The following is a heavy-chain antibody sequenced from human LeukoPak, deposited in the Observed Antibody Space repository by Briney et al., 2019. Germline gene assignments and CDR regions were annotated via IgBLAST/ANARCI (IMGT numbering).Heavy chain of an antibody. Sequence: SETLSLTCTVSGGSISSGSYYWSWIRQPAGKGLEWIGRIHTSGNTNYNPSLKSRVSISLDTSKNQFSLKLSSVTAADTAVYYCARGLVLVPAAMFHPQQRTYVGYFDLWGHRTLVTVSS. CDR1: GGSISSGSYY. CDR3: ARGLVLVPAAMFHPQQRTYVGYFDL. CDR2: IHTSGNT. J-gene: IGHJ2*01. V-gene: IGHV4-61*02. D-gene: IGHD2-2*01.